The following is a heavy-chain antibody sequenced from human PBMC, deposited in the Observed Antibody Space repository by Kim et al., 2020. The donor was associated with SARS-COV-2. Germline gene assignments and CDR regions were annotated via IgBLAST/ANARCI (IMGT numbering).Heavy chain of an antibody. CDR3: AREGEWFDP. Sequence: GNTNDAQKLQGRVTMTTGTSTSTAYMELRSLRSDDTAVYYCAREGEWFDPWGQGTLVTVSS. CDR2: GNT. V-gene: IGHV1-18*01. J-gene: IGHJ5*02.